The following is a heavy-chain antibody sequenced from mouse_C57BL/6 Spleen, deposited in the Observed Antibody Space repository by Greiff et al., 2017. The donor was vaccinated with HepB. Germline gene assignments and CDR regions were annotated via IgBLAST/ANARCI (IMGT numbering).Heavy chain of an antibody. D-gene: IGHD4-1*01. V-gene: IGHV5-6*01. Sequence: EVNLVESGGDLVKPGGSLKLSCAASGFTFSSYGMSWVRQTPDKRLEWVATISSGGSYTYYPDSVKGRFTISRDNAKNTLDLQMSSLKSEDTAMYYCARHAPLTGTDWYFDVWGTGTTVTVSS. J-gene: IGHJ1*03. CDR3: ARHAPLTGTDWYFDV. CDR2: ISSGGSYT. CDR1: GFTFSSYG.